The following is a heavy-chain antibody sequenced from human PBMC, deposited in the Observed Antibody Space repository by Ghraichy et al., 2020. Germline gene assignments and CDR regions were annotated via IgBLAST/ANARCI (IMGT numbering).Heavy chain of an antibody. CDR1: GFTFKNYV. D-gene: IGHD2-8*01. CDR3: TKDRQDNNGIYDAFDI. V-gene: IGHV3-23*01. Sequence: GGSLRLSCVASGFTFKNYVMAWVRQAPGRGPEWVSSIGXGGVDRLYSDTVKGRFTVSRDDSRNTVYLVMSRLRVEDTAIYYCTKDRQDNNGIYDAFDIWG. CDR2: IGXGGVDR. J-gene: IGHJ3*02.